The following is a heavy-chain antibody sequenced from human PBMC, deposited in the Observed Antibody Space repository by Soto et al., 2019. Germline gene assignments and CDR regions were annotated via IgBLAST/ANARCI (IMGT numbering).Heavy chain of an antibody. J-gene: IGHJ6*03. V-gene: IGHV3-7*01. CDR3: ARVHQLRYFDWLLMLYYYYYYMDV. Sequence: GGSLRLSCAASGFTFSSYWMSWVRQAPGKGLEWVANIKQDGSEKYYVDSVKGRFTISRDNAKNSLYLQMNSLTAEDTAVYYCARVHQLRYFDWLLMLYYYYYYMDVWGKGTTVTVSS. CDR1: GFTFSSYW. CDR2: IKQDGSEK. D-gene: IGHD3-9*01.